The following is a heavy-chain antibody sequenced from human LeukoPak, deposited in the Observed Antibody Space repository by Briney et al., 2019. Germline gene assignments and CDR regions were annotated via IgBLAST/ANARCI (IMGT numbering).Heavy chain of an antibody. Sequence: SETLSLTCTVSGGSISSGGYYWSWIRQHPGKGLEWIGYIYYSGSTYYNPSLKGRVTISVDTSKNQFSLKLSSVTAADTAVYYCARVRTMVRGVPFDYWGQGTLVTVSS. D-gene: IGHD3-10*01. CDR3: ARVRTMVRGVPFDY. CDR1: GGSISSGGYY. CDR2: IYYSGST. J-gene: IGHJ4*02. V-gene: IGHV4-31*03.